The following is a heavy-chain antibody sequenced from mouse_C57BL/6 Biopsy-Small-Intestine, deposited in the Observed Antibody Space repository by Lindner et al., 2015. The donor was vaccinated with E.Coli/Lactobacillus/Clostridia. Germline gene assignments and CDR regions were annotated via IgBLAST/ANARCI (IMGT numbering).Heavy chain of an antibody. CDR3: ARVDGSSYRRFAY. J-gene: IGHJ3*01. V-gene: IGHV1-42*01. CDR1: GYSFTGYY. CDR2: INPSTGGT. Sequence: VQLQESGPELVKPGASVTISCKASGYSFTGYYMNWVKQSPEKSLEWIGEINPSTGGTTYNQKFKAKATLTVDKSSSTAYMRLKSLTSEDSAVYYCARVDGSSYRRFAYWGQGTLVTVSA. D-gene: IGHD1-1*01.